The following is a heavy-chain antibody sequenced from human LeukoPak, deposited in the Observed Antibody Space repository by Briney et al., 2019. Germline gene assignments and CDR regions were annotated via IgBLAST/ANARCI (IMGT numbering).Heavy chain of an antibody. CDR3: ARGGTYDFWSGYPIEDY. CDR1: GFTFSSYA. D-gene: IGHD3-3*01. J-gene: IGHJ4*02. CDR2: ISYDGSNK. V-gene: IGHV3-30-3*01. Sequence: GGSLRLSCAASGFTFSSYAMHWVRQAPGKGLEWVAVISYDGSNKYYADSVKGRFTISRDNSKNTLYLQMNSLRAEDTAVYYCARGGTYDFWSGYPIEDYWGQGTLVTVSS.